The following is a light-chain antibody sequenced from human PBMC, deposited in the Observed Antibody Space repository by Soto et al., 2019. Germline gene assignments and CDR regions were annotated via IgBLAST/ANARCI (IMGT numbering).Light chain of an antibody. CDR3: QQSYSMPLT. J-gene: IGKJ4*01. V-gene: IGKV1-39*01. CDR1: ESISTF. Sequence: DIQMTQSPSSLSASVGDRLTITCRASESISTFLNWYQHKPGKAPQLLIYAASNLQGGVPSRFSGSGSGTEFTLTISSLQPEDCATFYCQQSYSMPLTFGGGTKVDIK. CDR2: AAS.